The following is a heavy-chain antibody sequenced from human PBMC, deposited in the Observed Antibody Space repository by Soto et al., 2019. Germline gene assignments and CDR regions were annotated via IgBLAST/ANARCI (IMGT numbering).Heavy chain of an antibody. CDR3: ARDRGPPTGYFDY. CDR2: IYYSGST. D-gene: IGHD3-10*01. J-gene: IGHJ4*02. Sequence: KPSETLSLTCTVSGGSVSSGSYYWSWIRQPPGKGLEWIGYIYYSGSTNYNPSLKSRVTISVDTSKNQFSLKLSSVTAADTAVYYCARDRGPPTGYFDYWGQGTLVTVSS. CDR1: GGSVSSGSYY. V-gene: IGHV4-61*01.